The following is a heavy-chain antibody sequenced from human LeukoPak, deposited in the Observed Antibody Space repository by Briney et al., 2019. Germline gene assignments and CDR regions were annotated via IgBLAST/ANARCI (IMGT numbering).Heavy chain of an antibody. CDR2: IYYSGST. J-gene: IGHJ4*02. V-gene: IGHV4-34*01. CDR1: GGSFSGYY. D-gene: IGHD3-3*01. CDR3: ARRTIFADAAAL. Sequence: KPSETLSLTCAVYGGSFSGYYWSWIRQPPGKGLEWIGSIYYSGSTYYNPSLKSRVTISVDTSKNQFSLKLSSVTAADTAVYYCARRTIFADAAALWGQGTLVTVSS.